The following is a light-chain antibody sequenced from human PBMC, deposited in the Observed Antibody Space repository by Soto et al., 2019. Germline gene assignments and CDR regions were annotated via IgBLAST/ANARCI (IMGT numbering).Light chain of an antibody. V-gene: IGLV1-44*01. J-gene: IGLJ1*01. CDR1: SSNIGSNT. CDR3: AAWDDSLNGYV. CDR2: SNN. Sequence: QSVLTQSPSASGTPGQRVTISCSGSSSNIGSNTVNWYQQLPGTAPRRLIYSNNQRPSGVPDRFSGSKSGTSASLAISGLQSEDEGDYYCAAWDDSLNGYVFGTGTKLTVL.